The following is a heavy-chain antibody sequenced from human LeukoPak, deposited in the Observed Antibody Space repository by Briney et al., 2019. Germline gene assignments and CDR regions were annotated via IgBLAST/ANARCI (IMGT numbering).Heavy chain of an antibody. CDR2: IYYSGST. D-gene: IGHD1-26*01. Sequence: SVTLSLTCTVSGGPISSSSYYWAWIRQPPAKVLEWIGSIYYSGSTYYNPSLKSRVTISVDTSKNQFSLKLSSVNAADTAVYYCASGHYPFEYWGEGTLVTVSS. CDR1: GGPISSSSYY. V-gene: IGHV4-39*01. CDR3: ASGHYPFEY. J-gene: IGHJ4*02.